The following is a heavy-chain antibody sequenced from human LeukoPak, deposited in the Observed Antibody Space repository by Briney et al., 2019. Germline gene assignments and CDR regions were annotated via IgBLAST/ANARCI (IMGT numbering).Heavy chain of an antibody. CDR1: VSEFIFSNYG. D-gene: IGHD1-26*01. Sequence: GGSLRLSCAASVSEFIFSNYGMHWVRQAPGKGLEWVAVISYDGSNKYYADSVKGRFTISKDNSKNTLYLQMNSLRGEDTAVFYCAKEYWGFSGSQSAGFNIWGHGTTVTVSS. V-gene: IGHV3-30*18. J-gene: IGHJ3*02. CDR3: AKEYWGFSGSQSAGFNI. CDR2: ISYDGSNK.